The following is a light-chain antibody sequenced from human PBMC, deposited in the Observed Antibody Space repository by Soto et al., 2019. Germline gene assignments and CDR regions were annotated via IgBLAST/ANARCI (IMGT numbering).Light chain of an antibody. Sequence: EIVVTQSPAALSMSPGERATLSCRASQSLNGNLAWYQQEPGQAPRLLIYGASTRATGIPARFSGRGSGTEFTLTISSLQSEDFAIYYCQQYDNWPRTFGQGTKVDIK. CDR1: QSLNGN. J-gene: IGKJ1*01. CDR2: GAS. V-gene: IGKV3-15*01. CDR3: QQYDNWPRT.